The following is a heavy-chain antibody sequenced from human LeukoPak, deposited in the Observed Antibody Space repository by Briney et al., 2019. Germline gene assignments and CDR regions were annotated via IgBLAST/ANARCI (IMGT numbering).Heavy chain of an antibody. V-gene: IGHV4-4*02. Sequence: SETLSLTCGVSGGSISNTNWWTWVRQPPGKGLEWIGEVNLQGSTNYNPSLKSRATVSLDTSAIQFSLKLSSVTAADTAVYYCARLWSSFDGFDVWGPGTMVTVSS. D-gene: IGHD3-3*01. J-gene: IGHJ3*01. CDR3: ARLWSSFDGFDV. CDR2: VNLQGST. CDR1: GGSISNTNW.